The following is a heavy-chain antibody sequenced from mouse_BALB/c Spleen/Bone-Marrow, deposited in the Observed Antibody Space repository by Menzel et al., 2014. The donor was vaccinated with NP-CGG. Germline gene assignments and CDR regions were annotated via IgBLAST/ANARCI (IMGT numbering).Heavy chain of an antibody. CDR1: GFNIKDTY. D-gene: IGHD2-3*01. Sequence: EVQLQQSGAELVKPGASVKLSCTASGFNIKDTYMHWVKLRPEQGLEWIGRIDPANGNTKYDPKFQGKATITADTSSNTAYLQLSSLTSEDTAVYYCARWLLPYGLDYWGQGTSVPVSS. J-gene: IGHJ4*01. CDR2: IDPANGNT. V-gene: IGHV14-3*02. CDR3: ARWLLPYGLDY.